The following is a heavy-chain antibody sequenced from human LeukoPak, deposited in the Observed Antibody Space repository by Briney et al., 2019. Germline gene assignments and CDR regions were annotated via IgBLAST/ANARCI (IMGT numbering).Heavy chain of an antibody. CDR1: GFTFSNYA. CDR2: VSGIGVKP. D-gene: IGHD4/OR15-4a*01. V-gene: IGHV3-23*01. CDR3: AKDHYGGNPRTNYYYYMDV. J-gene: IGHJ6*03. Sequence: GGSLRLSCAASGFTFSNYAMSWVRQAPGKGLEWASAVSGIGVKPYYADSVKGRSTISRDNSKNTLYLQMSSLRAEDTALYYCAKDHYGGNPRTNYYYYMDVWGKGTTVTVSS.